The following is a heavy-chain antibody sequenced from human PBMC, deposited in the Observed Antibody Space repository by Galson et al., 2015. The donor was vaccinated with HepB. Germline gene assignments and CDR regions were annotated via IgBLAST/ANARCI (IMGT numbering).Heavy chain of an antibody. D-gene: IGHD3-22*01. CDR2: INPSGGST. V-gene: IGHV1-46*01. CDR1: GYTFTSYY. Sequence: SVKVSCKASGYTFTSYYMNWVRQAPGQGLEWIGIINPSGGSTSYAQKFQGRVTMTRDTSTSTVYMELSSLRSEDTAVYYCARGPIKNSSGYPFDYWGQGTLVTVTS. CDR3: ARGPIKNSSGYPFDY. J-gene: IGHJ4*02.